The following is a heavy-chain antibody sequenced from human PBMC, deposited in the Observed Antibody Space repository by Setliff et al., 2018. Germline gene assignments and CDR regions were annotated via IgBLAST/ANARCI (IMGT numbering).Heavy chain of an antibody. J-gene: IGHJ4*02. CDR1: GGSFSGYY. D-gene: IGHD2-15*01. CDR2: INHSGST. Sequence: SETLSLTCAVYGGSFSGYYWSWIRQPPGKGLEWLGEINHSGSTNCNPSLKSRVTISVGTSKNQFSLNLTSVTAADTALYYCARGSGAVVVAATPFAYWGQGTLVTVS. V-gene: IGHV4-34*01. CDR3: ARGSGAVVVAATPFAY.